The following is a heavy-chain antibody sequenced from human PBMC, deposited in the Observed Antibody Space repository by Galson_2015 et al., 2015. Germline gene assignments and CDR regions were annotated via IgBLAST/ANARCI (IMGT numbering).Heavy chain of an antibody. CDR3: ASASSYYGSGSYYNNY. CDR2: INSDGSST. Sequence: SLRLSCAASGFTFSSYWMRWVRQAPGKGLVWVSRINSDGSSTSYADSVKGRFTISRDNAKNTLYLQMNSLRAEDTAVYYCASASSYYGSGSYYNNYWGQGTLVTVSS. D-gene: IGHD3-10*01. V-gene: IGHV3-74*01. J-gene: IGHJ4*02. CDR1: GFTFSSYW.